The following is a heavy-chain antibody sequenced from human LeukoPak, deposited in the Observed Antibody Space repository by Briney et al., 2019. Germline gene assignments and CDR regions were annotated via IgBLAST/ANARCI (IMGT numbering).Heavy chain of an antibody. CDR2: IYYSGST. D-gene: IGHD5-18*01. J-gene: IGHJ4*02. CDR1: GGSISSSSYY. V-gene: IGHV4-39*01. CDR3: ARHSGYSNGYDY. Sequence: SETLSLTCTVSGGSISSSSYYWGWIRQPPGKGLEWIGSIYYSGSTYYNPSLKSRVTISVDTSKNQFSLNLSSVTAADTAVYYCARHSGYSNGYDYWGQGTLVTVYS.